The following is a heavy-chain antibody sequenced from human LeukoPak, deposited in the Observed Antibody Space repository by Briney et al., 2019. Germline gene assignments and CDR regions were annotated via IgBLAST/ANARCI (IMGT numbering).Heavy chain of an antibody. D-gene: IGHD5-12*01. CDR3: ARDHRYSTISWFDP. Sequence: QPGRSLRLSCAASEFTFSKYGMHWVRQAPGKGLEWVASISFDINDRKYAESVRGRFTISRDNSKNTLYLQMNSLRAEDTAVYYCARDHRYSTISWFDPWGQGTLVTVSS. CDR1: EFTFSKYG. V-gene: IGHV3-30*03. J-gene: IGHJ5*02. CDR2: ISFDINDR.